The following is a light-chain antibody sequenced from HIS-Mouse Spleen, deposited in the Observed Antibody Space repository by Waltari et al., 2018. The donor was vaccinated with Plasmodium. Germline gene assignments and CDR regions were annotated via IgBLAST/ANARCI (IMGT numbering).Light chain of an antibody. CDR3: QQYNNWPRGT. Sequence: EIVMKQSTPTLSVSPGERATLSYRASQSVRSNLAGYQQKPGQAPRLLIYGASTRATGIPARFSGSGSGTEFTLTISSMQSEDFAVYYCQQYNNWPRGTFGQGTKVEIK. J-gene: IGKJ1*01. CDR1: QSVRSN. V-gene: IGKV3-15*01. CDR2: GAS.